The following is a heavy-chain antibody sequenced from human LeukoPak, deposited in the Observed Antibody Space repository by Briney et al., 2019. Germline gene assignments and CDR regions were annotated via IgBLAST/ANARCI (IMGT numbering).Heavy chain of an antibody. CDR3: ARRYYYGSGSPGLDY. CDR2: INPNSGGT. Sequence: ASVKVSCKASGYTFTSYDINWVRQATGQGLEWMGWINPNSGGTNYAQKFQGRVTMTRDTSISTAYMELSRLRSDDTAVYYCARRYYYGSGSPGLDYWGQGTLVTVSS. D-gene: IGHD3-10*01. CDR1: GYTFTSYD. J-gene: IGHJ4*02. V-gene: IGHV1-2*02.